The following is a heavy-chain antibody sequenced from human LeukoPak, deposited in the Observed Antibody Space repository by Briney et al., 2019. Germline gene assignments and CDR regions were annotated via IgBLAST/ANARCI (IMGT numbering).Heavy chain of an antibody. D-gene: IGHD3-16*02. J-gene: IGHJ4*02. CDR2: INHSGST. CDR1: GGSFSGYY. CDR3: AREFRGVIEYYFDY. Sequence: PSETLSLTCAVYGGSFSGYYWSWIRQPPGKGLDWIGEINHSGSTNYNPSLKSRVTISVDTSKNQFSLKLSSVTAADTAVYYCAREFRGVIEYYFDYWGQGTLVTVSS. V-gene: IGHV4-34*01.